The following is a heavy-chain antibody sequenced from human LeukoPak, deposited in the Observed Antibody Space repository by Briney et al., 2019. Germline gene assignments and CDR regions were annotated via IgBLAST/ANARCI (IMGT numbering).Heavy chain of an antibody. CDR1: GGSFSGYY. CDR2: INHSGST. CDR3: ARGGVNNDY. D-gene: IGHD1/OR15-1a*01. J-gene: IGHJ4*02. V-gene: IGHV4-34*01. Sequence: SETLSLTCAVYGGSFSGYYWSWIRQPPGKGLEWSGEINHSGSTNYNPSLKSRVTISVDTSKNQFSLKLSSVTAADTAVYYCARGGVNNDYWGQGTLVTVSS.